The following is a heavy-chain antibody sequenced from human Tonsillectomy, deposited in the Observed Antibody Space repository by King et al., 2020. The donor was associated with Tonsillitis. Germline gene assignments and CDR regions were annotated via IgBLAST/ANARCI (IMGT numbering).Heavy chain of an antibody. Sequence: VQLVESGGGLVQPGGSLRLSCGASRFTFSSYAMSWVRQAPGKGLEWVSSISGSGSSTYYADSVRSRFIISRDSSKDTLYLQMNSLRVEDTAVYYCAKSPSSGWFWCYGMDVWGQGTTVTVSS. CDR2: ISGSGSST. J-gene: IGHJ6*02. CDR1: RFTFSSYA. V-gene: IGHV3-23*04. D-gene: IGHD6-19*01. CDR3: AKSPSSGWFWCYGMDV.